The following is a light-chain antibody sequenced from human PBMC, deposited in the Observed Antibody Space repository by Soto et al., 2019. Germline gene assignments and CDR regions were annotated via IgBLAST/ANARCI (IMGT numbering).Light chain of an antibody. CDR3: HQYGSSRT. CDR1: QSVSATY. CDR2: AAS. V-gene: IGKV3-20*01. J-gene: IGKJ1*01. Sequence: EIVLTQSPATLSLSPGERATLSCRACQSVSATYLAWYQQKPGQAPRLLIYAASSRATGVPDRFSGSGSGTDFTLTISRLEPEDFAVYHCHQYGSSRTFGQGTKVDIK.